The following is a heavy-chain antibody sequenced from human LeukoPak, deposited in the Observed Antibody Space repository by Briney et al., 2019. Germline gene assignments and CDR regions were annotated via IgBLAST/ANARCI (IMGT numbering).Heavy chain of an antibody. D-gene: IGHD7-27*01. J-gene: IGHJ3*01. V-gene: IGHV3-30*02. CDR1: GFTFSSYG. CDR2: IRYDGSNK. CDR3: AKIRDRQPWGAFDV. Sequence: GGSLRLSCAASGFTFSSYGMHWVRQAPGKGLEWVAFIRYDGSNKYYADSVKGRFTISRDNSKNTLYLQMNSLRAEDTAVYYCAKIRDRQPWGAFDVWGQGTMVTVSS.